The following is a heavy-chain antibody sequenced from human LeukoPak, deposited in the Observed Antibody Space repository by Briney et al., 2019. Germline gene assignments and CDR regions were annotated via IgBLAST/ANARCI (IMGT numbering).Heavy chain of an antibody. CDR2: IYYRGNT. Sequence: SETLSLTCTVSIYSISSGYHWGWVRQSPGKELEWIGCIYYRGNTYYNPSLKSRVTISLDTSKNQFSLKLTSVTAAETAIYYCARDRGYYTFDYWGQGTLVTVSS. CDR1: IYSISSGYH. D-gene: IGHD3-3*01. V-gene: IGHV4-38-2*02. CDR3: ARDRGYYTFDY. J-gene: IGHJ4*02.